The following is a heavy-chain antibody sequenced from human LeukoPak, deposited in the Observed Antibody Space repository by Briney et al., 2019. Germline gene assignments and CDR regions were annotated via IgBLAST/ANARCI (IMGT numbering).Heavy chain of an antibody. CDR3: ARARRFLEWFQSNYYYYYMDV. J-gene: IGHJ6*03. D-gene: IGHD3-3*01. CDR1: GYTFTSYD. CDR2: MNPNSGNT. Sequence: GASVKVSCKASGYTFTSYDINWVRQATGQGLEWMGWMNPNSGNTGYAQKFQGRVTITRNTSISTAYMELSSLRSEDTAVYYCARARRFLEWFQSNYYYYYMDVWGKGTTVTVSS. V-gene: IGHV1-8*03.